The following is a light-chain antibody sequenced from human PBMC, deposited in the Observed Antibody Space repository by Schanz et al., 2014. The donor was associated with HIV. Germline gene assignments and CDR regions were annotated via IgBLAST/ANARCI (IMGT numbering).Light chain of an antibody. J-gene: IGLJ2*01. CDR2: SNN. V-gene: IGLV1-44*01. CDR1: SSNIGTNT. CDR3: AAWDDSLNGVV. Sequence: QSVLTQPLSASGTPGQRVNMSCSGSSSNIGTNTVNWYQQLPGTAPKLLIYSNNRRPSGVPDRFSGSKSGTSASLAISGLQSEDEADYYCAAWDDSLNGVVFGRGTKLTVL.